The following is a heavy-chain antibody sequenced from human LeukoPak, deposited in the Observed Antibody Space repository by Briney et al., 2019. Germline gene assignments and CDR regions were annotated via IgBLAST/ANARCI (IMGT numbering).Heavy chain of an antibody. CDR3: ARLALGGWFDP. V-gene: IGHV4-59*08. J-gene: IGHJ5*02. Sequence: PSETLSLTCTVSGGSISSYYWSWIRQPPGKGREWIGYIYYSGSTNYNPSLKSRVTISVDTSKNQFSLKLSSVTAADTAVYYCARLALGGWFDPWGQGTLVTVSS. CDR1: GGSISSYY. D-gene: IGHD3-10*01. CDR2: IYYSGST.